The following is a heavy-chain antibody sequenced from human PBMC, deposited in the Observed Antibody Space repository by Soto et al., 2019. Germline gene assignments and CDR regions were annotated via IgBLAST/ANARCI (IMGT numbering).Heavy chain of an antibody. CDR3: AREWSPPLAVFDY. CDR2: IKQYGSEK. Sequence: GGSLRLSCAASGFTVSNNYMSWVRQAPGKGLEWVANIKQYGSEKYYVDSVKGRFTISRDNAKNSVYLQMSRLRAEDTAVYYCAREWSPPLAVFDYWGQGVLVTVSS. D-gene: IGHD3-3*01. V-gene: IGHV3-7*03. CDR1: GFTVSNNY. J-gene: IGHJ4*02.